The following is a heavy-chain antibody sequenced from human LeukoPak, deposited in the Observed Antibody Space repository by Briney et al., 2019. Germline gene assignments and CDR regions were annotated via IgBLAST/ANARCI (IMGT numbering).Heavy chain of an antibody. CDR1: GYIFTSFY. D-gene: IGHD3-22*01. Sequence: ASVKVSCKASGYIFTSFYMHWVRQAPGQGLEWMGRINPNSGGTNYAQRFQGRVTMTRDTSISTAYMELSRLRSDDTAVYYCASSTMMGFDYWGQGTLVTVSS. J-gene: IGHJ4*02. CDR3: ASSTMMGFDY. V-gene: IGHV1-2*06. CDR2: INPNSGGT.